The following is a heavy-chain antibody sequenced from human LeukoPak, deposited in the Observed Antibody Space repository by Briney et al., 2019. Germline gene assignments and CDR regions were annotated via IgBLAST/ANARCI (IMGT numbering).Heavy chain of an antibody. CDR3: ASDNYGDYYFDY. V-gene: IGHV3-23*01. J-gene: IGHJ4*02. CDR2: ISGSGGST. D-gene: IGHD4-17*01. Sequence: GGSLRLSCAASGFTFSSYAMSWVRQAPGKGLEWVSAISGSGGSTYYADSVRGRFTISRDNSENTLYLQMNSLRAEDTAVYYCASDNYGDYYFDYWGQGTLVTVSS. CDR1: GFTFSSYA.